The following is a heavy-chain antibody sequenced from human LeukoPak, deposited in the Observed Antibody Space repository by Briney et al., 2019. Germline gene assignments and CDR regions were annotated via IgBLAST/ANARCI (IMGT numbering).Heavy chain of an antibody. Sequence: GGSLRLSCAASGFTFSSYAMSWVRQAPGRGLEWVSAISHSGGSTYYADSVKGRFTISRDNSKNTLYLQMNSLRAEDTAVYYCAKGLGSTSRWLYYYYYYMDVWGKGTTVTVSS. V-gene: IGHV3-23*01. CDR2: ISHSGGST. D-gene: IGHD2-2*01. CDR3: AKGLGSTSRWLYYYYYYMDV. CDR1: GFTFSSYA. J-gene: IGHJ6*03.